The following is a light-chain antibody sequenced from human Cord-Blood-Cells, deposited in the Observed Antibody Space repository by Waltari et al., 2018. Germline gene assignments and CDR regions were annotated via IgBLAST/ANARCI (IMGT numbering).Light chain of an antibody. Sequence: AIHLTQSPSSLSASVVVRVTITCRASQGISSALAWYQQKPGKAPKLLIYDASSLESGVTSRFSGSGSGTDFTLTISSLQPEDFATYYCQQFNSYPRTFGPGTKVDIK. CDR1: QGISSA. V-gene: IGKV1-13*02. J-gene: IGKJ3*01. CDR2: DAS. CDR3: QQFNSYPRT.